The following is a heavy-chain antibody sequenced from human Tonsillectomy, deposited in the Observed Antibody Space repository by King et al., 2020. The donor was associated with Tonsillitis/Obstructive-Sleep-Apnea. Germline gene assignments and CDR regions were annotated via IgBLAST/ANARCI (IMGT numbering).Heavy chain of an antibody. CDR2: IYWDDCK. CDR3: AHGAIYSSSSPSFDY. D-gene: IGHD6-6*01. Sequence: TLKESGPTLVKPTQTLTLTCTFSGFSLSTSGVGVGWIRQPPGKALAWLGLIYWDDCKRYNPSLRTRLTIPKDNSKNQVVLTMTNMDPVATATYYCAHGAIYSSSSPSFDYWGQGTLVTVSS. V-gene: IGHV2-5*02. J-gene: IGHJ4*02. CDR1: GFSLSTSGVG.